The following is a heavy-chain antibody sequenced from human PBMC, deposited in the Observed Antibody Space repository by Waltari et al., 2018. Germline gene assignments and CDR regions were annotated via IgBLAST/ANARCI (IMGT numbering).Heavy chain of an antibody. J-gene: IGHJ6*03. V-gene: IGHV3-30*18. CDR3: AKELTISQVYWGSSYDYYMDV. Sequence: QVQLVESGGGVVQPGWSLRLSCAASGFTFRSYGIHWVRQAPGKGLEWVAVISNDGSIKNYADSVKGRFTISRDDSKNTLYLQMNSLRAEDTAVYYCAKELTISQVYWGSSYDYYMDVWGKGTTVTISS. CDR2: ISNDGSIK. CDR1: GFTFRSYG. D-gene: IGHD1-26*01.